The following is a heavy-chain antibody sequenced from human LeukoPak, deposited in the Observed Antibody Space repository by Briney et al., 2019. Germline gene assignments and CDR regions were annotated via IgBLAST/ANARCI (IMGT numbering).Heavy chain of an antibody. D-gene: IGHD4-17*01. CDR2: IYYSGST. J-gene: IGHJ6*03. CDR3: ARGWGYGDYEDYYYYYYMDV. CDR1: AGSISSYY. V-gene: IGHV4-59*01. Sequence: IPSETLSLTCTVSAGSISSYYWSWIRQPPGKGLEWIGYIYYSGSTNYNPSLKSRVTISVDTSKNQFSLKLSSVTAADTAVYYCARGWGYGDYEDYYYYYYMDVWGKGTTVTVSS.